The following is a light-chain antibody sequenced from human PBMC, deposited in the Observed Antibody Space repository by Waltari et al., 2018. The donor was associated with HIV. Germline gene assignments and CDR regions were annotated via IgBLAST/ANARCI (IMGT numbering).Light chain of an antibody. V-gene: IGLV2-11*01. CDR1: SSDVGGYNY. CDR2: DVT. CDR3: CSYAGSHTWV. J-gene: IGLJ3*02. Sequence: QSALTQPRSVSGSPGQSVTISCTGTSSDVGGYNYVSWYQQHPGKVPKLLIFDVTKRPSGFPDRFSGSKSGNTASLTISGLQAEDEADYYCCSYAGSHTWVFGGGTKLTVL.